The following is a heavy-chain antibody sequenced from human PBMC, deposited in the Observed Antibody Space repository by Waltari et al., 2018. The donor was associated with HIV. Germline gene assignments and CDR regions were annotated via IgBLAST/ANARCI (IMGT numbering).Heavy chain of an antibody. J-gene: IGHJ4*02. CDR2: ISGSSSDT. CDR3: ATSWGYCGSGRCYYPFEY. Sequence: EIQLLESGGGSLQPGESLRLSCVGSGFSFKSHAMSWVRQAPGEGLGWVAAISGSSSDTCYADAVRGRFTISRDNSKDTLFLQLNSLGPEDTATYFCATSWGYCGSGRCYYPFEYWGQGTLVTVSS. CDR1: GFSFKSHA. V-gene: IGHV3-23*01. D-gene: IGHD2-2*01.